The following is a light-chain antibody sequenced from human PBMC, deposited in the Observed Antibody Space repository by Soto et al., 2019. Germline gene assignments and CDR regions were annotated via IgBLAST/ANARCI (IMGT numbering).Light chain of an antibody. V-gene: IGLV2-11*01. Sequence: QSALTQPHSVSGSPGQSVTISCTGTNSDVGRYNSVSWYQQLPGKAPKIIISAVRQRPSGVPDRFSGSKSGNTASLTISGLQTEDEADYYCISYTDRQSYLFGTGTKVTVL. J-gene: IGLJ1*01. CDR2: AVR. CDR3: ISYTDRQSYL. CDR1: NSDVGRYNS.